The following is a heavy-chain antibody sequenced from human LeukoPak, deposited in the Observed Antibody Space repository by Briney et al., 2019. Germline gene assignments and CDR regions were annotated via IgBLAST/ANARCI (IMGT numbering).Heavy chain of an antibody. CDR1: GVSISSSNW. CDR3: AREGGIAARLDY. V-gene: IGHV4-4*02. CDR2: IYHSGST. D-gene: IGHD6-6*01. J-gene: IGHJ4*02. Sequence: SETLSLTCAVSGVSISSSNWWSWVRQPPGQGLEWIGEIYHSGSTNYNPSLKSRVTISVDKSKNQFSLKLSSVTAADTAVYYCAREGGIAARLDYWGQGTLVTVSS.